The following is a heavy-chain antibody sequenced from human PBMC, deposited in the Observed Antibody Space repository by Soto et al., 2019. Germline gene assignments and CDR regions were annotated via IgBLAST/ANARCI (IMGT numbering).Heavy chain of an antibody. V-gene: IGHV3-23*01. D-gene: IGHD2-8*02. CDR1: GFTFSSYA. J-gene: IGHJ2*01. CDR2: ISGSGGST. CDR3: ARGSDHGGVLIRYFDL. Sequence: VQLLESGGGLVQPGGSLRLSCAASGFTFSSYAMSWVRQAPGKGLEWVSAISGSGGSTYYADSVKGRFTISRDNSKNTLYLQMNSLTVEDTAIYYCARGSDHGGVLIRYFDLWGRGTLVTVSS.